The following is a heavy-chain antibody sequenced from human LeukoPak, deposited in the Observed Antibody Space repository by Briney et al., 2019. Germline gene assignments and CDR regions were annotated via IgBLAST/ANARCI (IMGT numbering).Heavy chain of an antibody. V-gene: IGHV3-74*01. Sequence: GGSLRLSCAASGFTFSSHLMHWVRHAQGTGLVWVSSVKSDGTATDYADSVKGRFTISRDNAKNTLYLQMNSLRVEDTAVYYCVRKFATGDWGQGTLVTVSS. J-gene: IGHJ4*02. CDR2: VKSDGTAT. CDR3: VRKFATGD. D-gene: IGHD1-14*01. CDR1: GFTFSSHL.